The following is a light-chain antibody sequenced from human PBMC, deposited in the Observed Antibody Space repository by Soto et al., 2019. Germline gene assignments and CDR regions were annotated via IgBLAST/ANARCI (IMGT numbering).Light chain of an antibody. CDR3: QQYGNSPQLT. CDR1: QSVSSGY. Sequence: EIVLTQSPATLSLSPGDRATLSCRASQSVSSGYLAWYQHKPGRSPRLLMYGASNRATGIPARFSGSGSGTDFILTISGLEPEDFAVYYCQQYGNSPQLTFGQGTRLDI. CDR2: GAS. J-gene: IGKJ5*01. V-gene: IGKV3-20*01.